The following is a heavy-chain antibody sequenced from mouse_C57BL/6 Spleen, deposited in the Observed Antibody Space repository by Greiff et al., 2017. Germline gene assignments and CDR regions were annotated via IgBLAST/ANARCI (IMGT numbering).Heavy chain of an antibody. J-gene: IGHJ2*01. V-gene: IGHV1-55*01. Sequence: QVQLQQPGAELVKPGASVKMSCKASGYTFTSYWITWVKPRPGQGLEWIGDIYPGSGSTNYNEKFKSKATLTVDTSSSTAYMQLSRLTSEDSAVYYGAMYYYGSSYYYFDYWGQGTTLTVSS. CDR3: AMYYYGSSYYYFDY. D-gene: IGHD1-1*01. CDR1: GYTFTSYW. CDR2: IYPGSGST.